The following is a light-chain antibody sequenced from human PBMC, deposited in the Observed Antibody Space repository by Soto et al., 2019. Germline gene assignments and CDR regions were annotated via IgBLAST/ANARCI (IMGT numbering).Light chain of an antibody. V-gene: IGLV2-8*01. CDR1: SSDVGGNNY. CDR3: SSYAGSDNYV. Sequence: QSALTQPPSASGSPGQSVTISCTGTSSDVGGNNYVSLYQQHPGKAPQLMIYEVNKRPSGVPDRFSGYKSANTAPLTVSGHQAEDEADYYCSSYAGSDNYVFGAGTKLTVL. J-gene: IGLJ1*01. CDR2: EVN.